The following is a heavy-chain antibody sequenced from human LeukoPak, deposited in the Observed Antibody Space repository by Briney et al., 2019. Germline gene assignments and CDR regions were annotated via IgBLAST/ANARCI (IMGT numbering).Heavy chain of an antibody. Sequence: GGSLRLSCAAPGFTFSSNAMSWVRQAPGKGLEWVSAISGSGGSTYYADSVKGRLTISRDNSKTTLYLQMNSLRAEDTAVYYCATSGCSGGSCYSPYYFDYWGQGTLVTVSS. J-gene: IGHJ4*02. CDR3: ATSGCSGGSCYSPYYFDY. D-gene: IGHD2-15*01. V-gene: IGHV3-23*01. CDR1: GFTFSSNA. CDR2: ISGSGGST.